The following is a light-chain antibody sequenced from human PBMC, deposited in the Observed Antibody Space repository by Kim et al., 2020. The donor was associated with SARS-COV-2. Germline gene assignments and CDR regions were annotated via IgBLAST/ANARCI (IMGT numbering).Light chain of an antibody. V-gene: IGKV3-15*01. Sequence: SVSSGERDTLSCKASQRFSSNLAWDQQKPGQAPRLLIYGASTSATGIPARFSGSGSGTEFTLTISSLQSEDFAVYYCQQYNNWQYTFGQGKKLEI. CDR3: QQYNNWQYT. J-gene: IGKJ2*01. CDR2: GAS. CDR1: QRFSSN.